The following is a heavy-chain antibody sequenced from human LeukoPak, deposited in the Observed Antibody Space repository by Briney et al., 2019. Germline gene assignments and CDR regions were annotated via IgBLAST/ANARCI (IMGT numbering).Heavy chain of an antibody. J-gene: IGHJ4*02. D-gene: IGHD5-18*01. CDR3: ARTTAMVTIFDY. Sequence: GASVKVSCKASGYTFTTYAMHWVRLAPGQRLEWMGWINAGNGNTKYSQKFQGRVTITRDTSASTAYMELSSLRSEDTAVYYCARTTAMVTIFDYWGQGTLVTVSS. CDR1: GYTFTTYA. CDR2: INAGNGNT. V-gene: IGHV1-3*01.